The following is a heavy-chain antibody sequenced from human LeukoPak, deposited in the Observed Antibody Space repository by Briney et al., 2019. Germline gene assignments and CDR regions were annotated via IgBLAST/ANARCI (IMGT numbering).Heavy chain of an antibody. D-gene: IGHD6-13*01. J-gene: IGHJ4*02. CDR1: GFTFSSYN. CDR2: ISSSSSYI. V-gene: IGHV3-21*01. CDR3: ASSKPGIAAAGTEDY. Sequence: PGGSLRLSCAVSGFTFSSYNMNWVRQAPGKGLEWVSSISSSSSYIYYADSVKGRFTISRDNAKNSLYLQMNSLRAEDTAVYYCASSKPGIAAAGTEDYWGQGTLVTVSS.